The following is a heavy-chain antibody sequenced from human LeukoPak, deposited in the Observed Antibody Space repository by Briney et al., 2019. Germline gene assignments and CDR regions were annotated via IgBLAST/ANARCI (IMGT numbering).Heavy chain of an antibody. CDR3: AKGRGYCSGGSCYSGFDY. Sequence: QPGGSLRLSCAASGFTFSGYAMSWVRRAPGKGLEWVSTITGSGGTTYYADSVKGRFTISRDNSKNTLYLQMNSLRVEDTAVYYCAKGRGYCSGGSCYSGFDYWGQGTLVTVSS. CDR1: GFTFSGYA. J-gene: IGHJ4*02. D-gene: IGHD2-15*01. V-gene: IGHV3-23*01. CDR2: ITGSGGTT.